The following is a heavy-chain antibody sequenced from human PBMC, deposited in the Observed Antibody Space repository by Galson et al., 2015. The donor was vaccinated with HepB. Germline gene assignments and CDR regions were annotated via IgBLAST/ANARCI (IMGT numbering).Heavy chain of an antibody. CDR2: IKQDGSEK. V-gene: IGHV3-7*01. CDR1: GFTFSSYW. J-gene: IGHJ4*02. CDR3: ARVRGGDYYDSSGYYSI. Sequence: SLRLSCAASGFTFSSYWMSWVRQAPGKGLEWVANIKQDGSEKYYVDSVKGRLTISRDNAKNSLYLQMNSLRAEDTAVYYCARVRGGDYYDSSGYYSIWGQGTLVTVSS. D-gene: IGHD3-22*01.